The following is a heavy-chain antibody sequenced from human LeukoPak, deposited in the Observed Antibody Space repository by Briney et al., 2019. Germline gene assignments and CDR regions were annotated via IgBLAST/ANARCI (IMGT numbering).Heavy chain of an antibody. CDR1: GFSISDYY. V-gene: IGHV3-11*01. CDR3: TRQRRGTYYAFDS. J-gene: IGHJ4*02. D-gene: IGHD3-16*01. CDR2: ITSGGAST. Sequence: GGSLRLSCDASGFSISDYYMSWIRQSPGKGLEWISYITSGGASTNYADSVKGQFTISRDKAKNSVALQLNSLRAEDTAVYYCTRQRRGTYYAFDSWGQGTLVTVSS.